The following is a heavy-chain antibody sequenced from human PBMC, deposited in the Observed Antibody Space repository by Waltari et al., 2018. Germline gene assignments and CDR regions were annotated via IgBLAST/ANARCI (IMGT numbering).Heavy chain of an antibody. V-gene: IGHV3-30*02. CDR3: ATDMSISSRMF. CDR1: GFIFSRSD. Sequence: QVHLLESGGGVVLPGGSLRLSCAASGFIFSRSDMHWVRQAPGKGLEWLTLILHDGSKRFYADSVKGRFTISRDNSGNTLFLEMNSLTSADTATYYCATDMSISSRMFWGRGTLVTVSA. D-gene: IGHD3-10*02. CDR2: ILHDGSKR. J-gene: IGHJ4*02.